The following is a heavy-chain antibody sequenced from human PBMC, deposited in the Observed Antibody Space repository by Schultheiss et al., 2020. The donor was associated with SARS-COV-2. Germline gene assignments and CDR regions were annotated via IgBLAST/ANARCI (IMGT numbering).Heavy chain of an antibody. J-gene: IGHJ6*02. CDR2: INHSGST. CDR3: ATGSRSGSYYPPEDYYYGMDV. V-gene: IGHV4-34*01. Sequence: SETLSLTCAVYGGSFSGYYWSWIRQPPGKGLEWIGEINHSGSTNYNPSLKSRVTISVDTSKNQFSLKLSSVTAADTAVYYCATGSRSGSYYPPEDYYYGMDVWCQGTTVTVSS. CDR1: GGSFSGYY. D-gene: IGHD1-26*01.